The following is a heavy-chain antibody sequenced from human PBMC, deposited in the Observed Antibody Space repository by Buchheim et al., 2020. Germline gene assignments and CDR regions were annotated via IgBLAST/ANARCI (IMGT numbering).Heavy chain of an antibody. CDR1: GFTFSNYG. D-gene: IGHD6-13*01. CDR3: ASDSSSWYYFDY. V-gene: IGHV3-30*03. CDR2: ISYDGSNK. Sequence: QVQLVESGGGVVQPGRSLRLSCAASGFTFSNYGMHWVRQAPGKGLEWVAVISYDGSNKYYADSVKGRFTISRDNSKNTLYLQMNSLRAEDTAVYYCASDSSSWYYFDYWGQGTL. J-gene: IGHJ4*02.